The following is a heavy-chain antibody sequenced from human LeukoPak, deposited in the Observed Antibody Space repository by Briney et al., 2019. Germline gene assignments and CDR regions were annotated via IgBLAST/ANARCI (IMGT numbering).Heavy chain of an antibody. V-gene: IGHV4-34*01. CDR2: INHSGST. J-gene: IGHJ5*02. CDR3: ARQTSLPSSTSGGFDP. D-gene: IGHD2-2*01. CDR1: GGSFSGYY. Sequence: PSETLSLTCAVYGGSFSGYYWSWIRQPPGKGLEWIGEINHSGSTYYNPSLKSRATISVDTSKNQFSLKLSSVTAADTAVYYCARQTSLPSSTSGGFDPWGQGTLVTVSS.